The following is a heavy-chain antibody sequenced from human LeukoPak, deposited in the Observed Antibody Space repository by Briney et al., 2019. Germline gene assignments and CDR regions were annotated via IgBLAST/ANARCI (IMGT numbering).Heavy chain of an antibody. D-gene: IGHD2-15*01. J-gene: IGHJ4*02. CDR2: ISGSGGRT. CDR1: GFTFSSYA. V-gene: IGHV3-23*01. CDR3: AKSVVVAATLWFDY. Sequence: PGGSLRLSCAASGFTFSSYAMSWVRQAPGKGLEWVSGISGSGGRTYYADSVKGRFTISRDNSKNTLYLQMNSLRAEDTAVYYCAKSVVVAATLWFDYWGQGTLVTVSS.